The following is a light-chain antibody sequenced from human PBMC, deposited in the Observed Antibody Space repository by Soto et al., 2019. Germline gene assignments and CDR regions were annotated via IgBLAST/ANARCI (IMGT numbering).Light chain of an antibody. CDR1: QSISSY. J-gene: IGKJ2*01. V-gene: IGKV1-39*01. Sequence: DLQMTQSPSSLSASVGDRVTITCRASQSISSYLNWYQQKPGKAPKLLMYAASRLQSGVPSTFSGSGSGTDFTLTISSLQPEDFATYYCQQSYNTPSTFGQGTKLEI. CDR3: QQSYNTPST. CDR2: AAS.